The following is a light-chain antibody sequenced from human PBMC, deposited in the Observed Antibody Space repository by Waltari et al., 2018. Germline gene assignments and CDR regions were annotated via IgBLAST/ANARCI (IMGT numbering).Light chain of an antibody. CDR3: QQRNHWPLT. CDR2: DAS. J-gene: IGKJ4*01. CDR1: QSVSGY. Sequence: IVLTQSPATVSLSPGARATLPGRASQSVSGYLAWYQQNPGQAPRLRLYDASNMATGIPARFSGSGSGTDFTLTISSLEPEDFAAYYCQQRNHWPLTFGGGTKVEIK. V-gene: IGKV3-11*01.